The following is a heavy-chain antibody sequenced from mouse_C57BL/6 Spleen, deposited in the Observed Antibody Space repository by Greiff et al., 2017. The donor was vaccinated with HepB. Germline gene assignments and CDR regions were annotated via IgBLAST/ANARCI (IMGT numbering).Heavy chain of an antibody. CDR3: EREEAEWVGMAMDY. CDR2: IYPGDGDT. V-gene: IGHV1-82*01. J-gene: IGHJ4*01. CDR1: GYAFSSSW. Sequence: QVQLQQSGPELVKPGASVKISCKASGYAFSSSWMNWVKQRPGKGLEWIGRIYPGDGDTNYNGKFKGKATLTADKSSSTAYMQLSSLTSEDSAVYFCEREEAEWVGMAMDYWGQGTSVTVSS. D-gene: IGHD1-1*02.